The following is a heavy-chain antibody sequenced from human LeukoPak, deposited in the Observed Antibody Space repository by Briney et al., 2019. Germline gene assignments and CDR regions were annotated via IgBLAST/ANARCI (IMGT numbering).Heavy chain of an antibody. CDR3: ARDLGGDYYATPTPFDL. J-gene: IGHJ2*01. Sequence: SETLSLTCTVSGGSISSGDYYWSWIRQPPGKGLEWIGYIYYSGSTYYNPSLKSRVTISVDTSKNQFSLKLSSVTAADTAVYYCARDLGGDYYATPTPFDLWGRGTLVTVSS. V-gene: IGHV4-30-4*01. CDR1: GGSISSGDYY. D-gene: IGHD2-21*01. CDR2: IYYSGST.